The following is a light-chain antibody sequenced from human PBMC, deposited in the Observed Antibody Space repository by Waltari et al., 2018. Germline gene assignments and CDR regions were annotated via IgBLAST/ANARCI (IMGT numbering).Light chain of an antibody. CDR3: QSYDSSSRV. CDR2: EDN. V-gene: IGLV6-57*03. CDR1: SGSIASHY. Sequence: NFMLTQPHSLSESPGKTVTISCTRSSGSIASHYVQWFQQRPGSAPTTVIYEDNQRPAGVPSRFSGSIDTSSNSASLTLSGLTTEDEADYYCQSYDSSSRVFGGGTKLTVL. J-gene: IGLJ3*02.